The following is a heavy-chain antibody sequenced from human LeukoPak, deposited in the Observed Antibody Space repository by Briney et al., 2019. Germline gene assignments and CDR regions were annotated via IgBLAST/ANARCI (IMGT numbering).Heavy chain of an antibody. CDR3: AKYSGAYAIEN. D-gene: IGHD4-17*01. CDR2: IKGDGSEK. J-gene: IGHJ4*02. V-gene: IGHV3-7*02. Sequence: PGGSLRLSCAASGFTFSTYSMSWVRQAPGKGLEWVANIKGDGSEKHYVDSVMGRFTVSRDNAKNSLYLQMNILRGDDTAVYYCAKYSGAYAIENWGQGTLVTVSS. CDR1: GFTFSTYS.